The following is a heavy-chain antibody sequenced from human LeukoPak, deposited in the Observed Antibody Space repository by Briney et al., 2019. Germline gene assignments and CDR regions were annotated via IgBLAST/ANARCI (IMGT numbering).Heavy chain of an antibody. CDR2: ISYNGSNK. CDR3: AKAPGGVQLEPWGDYFDY. J-gene: IGHJ4*02. V-gene: IGHV3-30*18. Sequence: GGSLRLSCAASGFTFYTYAMSWVRQAPGKGLEWVAVISYNGSNKYYADSVKGRFTISRDNSKNTLYLQMDSLRAEDTAVYYCAKAPGGVQLEPWGDYFDYWGQGTLVTVSS. CDR1: GFTFYTYA. D-gene: IGHD1-1*01.